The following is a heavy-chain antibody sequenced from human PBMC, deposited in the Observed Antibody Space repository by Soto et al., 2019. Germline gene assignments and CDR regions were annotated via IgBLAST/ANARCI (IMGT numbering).Heavy chain of an antibody. V-gene: IGHV4-30-4*01. D-gene: IGHD2-21*01. CDR1: GGSISDGAYY. CDR2: IYDSGNT. Sequence: QVHLQESGPGLVKPSQTLSLTCTVSGGSISDGAYYWSWIRQPPGKGLEWIGHIYDSGNTYNNPSLKSRLTISVDTSKNHFYLNLNSVTAADTAVYYCASGLSGDKVDQWGQGTLVTVSS. CDR3: ASGLSGDKVDQ. J-gene: IGHJ4*02.